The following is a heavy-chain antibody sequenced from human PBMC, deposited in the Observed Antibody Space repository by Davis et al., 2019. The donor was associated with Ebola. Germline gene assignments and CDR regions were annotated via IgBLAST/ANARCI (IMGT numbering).Heavy chain of an antibody. CDR2: IYYSGST. J-gene: IGHJ6*02. D-gene: IGHD4-11*01. CDR3: VLSNFYYYYGMDV. CDR1: GGSISSGDYY. Sequence: SETLSLTCTVSGGSISSGDYYWSWIRQPPGKGLEWIGYIYYSGSTYYNPSLKSRVTISVDTSKNQFSLKLSSVTAADTAVYYCVLSNFYYYYGMDVWGQGTTVTVS. V-gene: IGHV4-30-4*01.